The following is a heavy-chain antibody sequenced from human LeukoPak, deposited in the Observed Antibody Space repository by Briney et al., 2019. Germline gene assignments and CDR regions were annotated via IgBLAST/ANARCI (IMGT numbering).Heavy chain of an antibody. Sequence: SQTLSLTCTVSGGSISSGSYYWSWIRQPAGKGLEWIGRIYTSGSTNYNPSLKSRVTMSVDTSKNQFSLKLSSVTAADTAVYYCARDLYHYGSGRIMDVWGKGTTVTISS. D-gene: IGHD3-10*01. CDR1: GGSISSGSYY. CDR3: ARDLYHYGSGRIMDV. J-gene: IGHJ6*03. V-gene: IGHV4-61*02. CDR2: IYTSGST.